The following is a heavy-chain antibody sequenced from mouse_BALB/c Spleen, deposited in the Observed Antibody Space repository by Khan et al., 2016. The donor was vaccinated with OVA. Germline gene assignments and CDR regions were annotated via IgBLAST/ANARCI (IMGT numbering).Heavy chain of an antibody. V-gene: IGHV2-6-1*01. Sequence: QVQLKESGPGLVAPSQSLSITYTISGFSLTNYGVHWVRQPPGKGLEWLVVIWSDGSATFNSALKSRLSISKDNSKNQVFLKMNSLQTDDTAMYYCARQPYYQYYIMDYWGQGTSVTVSS. CDR2: IWSDGSA. D-gene: IGHD2-10*01. CDR1: GFSLTNYG. CDR3: ARQPYYQYYIMDY. J-gene: IGHJ4*01.